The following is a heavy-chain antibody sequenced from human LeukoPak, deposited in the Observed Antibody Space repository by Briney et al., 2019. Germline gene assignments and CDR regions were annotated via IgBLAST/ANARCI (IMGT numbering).Heavy chain of an antibody. CDR3: ARASIVGGDYDFWSGYYPISFDY. D-gene: IGHD3-3*01. Sequence: ASVKVSCKASGGTFSNYAISWVRQAPGQGLEWMGGIIPIFGTANYAQKFQGRVTITADESTSTAYMELSSLRSDDTAVYYCARASIVGGDYDFWSGYYPISFDYWGQGTLVTVSS. CDR2: IIPIFGTA. CDR1: GGTFSNYA. J-gene: IGHJ4*02. V-gene: IGHV1-69*13.